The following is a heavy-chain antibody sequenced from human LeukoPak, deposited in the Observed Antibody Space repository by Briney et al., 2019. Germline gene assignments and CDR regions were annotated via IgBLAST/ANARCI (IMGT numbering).Heavy chain of an antibody. CDR3: ARDVIAAAGMEYYFDY. CDR1: GGTFSSYA. V-gene: IGHV1-69*11. D-gene: IGHD6-13*01. CDR2: IIPILGTA. J-gene: IGHJ4*02. Sequence: SVKVSCKASGGTFSSYAISWVRQAPGQGLEWMGRIIPILGTANYAQKFQGRVTITADESTSTAYMELSSLRSEDTAVYYCARDVIAAAGMEYYFDYWGQGTLVTVSS.